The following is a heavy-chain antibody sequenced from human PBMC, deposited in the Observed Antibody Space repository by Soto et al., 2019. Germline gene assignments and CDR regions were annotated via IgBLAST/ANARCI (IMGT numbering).Heavy chain of an antibody. Sequence: SVKVSCKASGYTFTSYGISWVRQAPGQGLEWMGWISAYNGNTNYAQKLQGRVTMTTDTSTSTAYMELRSLRSDDTAVYYCARVLGYCSSCQSYYYYYGMDVWGQGTTVTVSS. J-gene: IGHJ6*02. V-gene: IGHV1-18*04. CDR2: ISAYNGNT. D-gene: IGHD2-2*01. CDR1: GYTFTSYG. CDR3: ARVLGYCSSCQSYYYYYGMDV.